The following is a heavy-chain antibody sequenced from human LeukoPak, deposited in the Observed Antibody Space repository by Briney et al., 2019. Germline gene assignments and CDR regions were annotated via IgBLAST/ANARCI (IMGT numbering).Heavy chain of an antibody. CDR1: GFTFSSYE. D-gene: IGHD6-13*01. V-gene: IGHV3-48*03. CDR2: ISNSGSIL. Sequence: PGGSLRLSCAASGFTFSSYEMNWVRQAPGKRPEWVSYISNSGSILYYADSVRGRFTISRDNAKNSLFLQMNSLRAEDTAVYYCARVSSSWYVPRRDFDYWGQGTLVTVSS. CDR3: ARVSSSWYVPRRDFDY. J-gene: IGHJ4*02.